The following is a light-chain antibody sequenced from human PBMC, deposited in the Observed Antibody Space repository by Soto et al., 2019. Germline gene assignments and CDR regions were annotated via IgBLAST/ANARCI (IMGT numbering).Light chain of an antibody. Sequence: DIPMTQAPSTLSASVGDRDTITCRGSQNINNWLAWYQQKPGKAPNLLIYEASNLESGVPSRFGGSRSGTEFTLTISSLQPEDFATYYCQQYNTYSTFGQGTRLEIK. CDR1: QNINNW. J-gene: IGKJ5*01. V-gene: IGKV1-5*03. CDR3: QQYNTYST. CDR2: EAS.